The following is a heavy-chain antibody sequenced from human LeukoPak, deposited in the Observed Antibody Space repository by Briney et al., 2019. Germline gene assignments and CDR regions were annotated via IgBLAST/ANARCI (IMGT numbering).Heavy chain of an antibody. D-gene: IGHD2-21*02. V-gene: IGHV1-8*01. CDR2: MSPNSGDT. Sequence: ASVKVSCKASGYPFTSYHINWLRQAPGQGLEWMGWMSPNSGDTDYAQKFQGRVTMTRDTSITTAHMELSSLRSEDTAVYYCARGVTAGVDYWGQGTLVTVSS. CDR3: ARGVTAGVDY. J-gene: IGHJ4*02. CDR1: GYPFTSYH.